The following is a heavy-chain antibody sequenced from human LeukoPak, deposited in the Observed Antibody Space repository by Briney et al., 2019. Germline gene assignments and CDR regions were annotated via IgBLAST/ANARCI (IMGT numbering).Heavy chain of an antibody. CDR1: GGSISSNH. D-gene: IGHD3-10*01. V-gene: IGHV4-59*08. Sequence: SETLSLTCTVSGGSISSNHWSWIRQPPGKGLEWIGYISYSGSTNYNPSLKSRVTISVDTSKNQFSLRLSSVTAADTAVYYCARHLDYYGSGTYEFWGQGTLVTVSS. CDR2: ISYSGST. CDR3: ARHLDYYGSGTYEF. J-gene: IGHJ4*02.